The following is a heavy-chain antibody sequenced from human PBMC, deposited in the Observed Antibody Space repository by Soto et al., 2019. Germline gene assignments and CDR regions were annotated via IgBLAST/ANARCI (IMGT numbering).Heavy chain of an antibody. CDR2: INPDGSEK. CDR1: GFTFSSYW. V-gene: IGHV3-7*01. Sequence: EVQLVESGGGLVQPGGSLRLSCAASGFTFSSYWMSWVRQAPGKGLEWVANINPDGSEKYYVDSVKGRFIISRDSAQNSGYLQMHSLRAEDTAVYYCARQYTYGRVWGQGTLVTVSS. J-gene: IGHJ4*02. CDR3: ARQYTYGRV. D-gene: IGHD5-18*01.